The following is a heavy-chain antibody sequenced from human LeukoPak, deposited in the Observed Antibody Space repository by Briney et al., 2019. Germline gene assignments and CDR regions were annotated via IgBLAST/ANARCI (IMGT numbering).Heavy chain of an antibody. V-gene: IGHV3-48*02. CDR2: ISSSSSTI. CDR1: GFTFSSYS. J-gene: IGHJ6*02. Sequence: GGSLRLSCAASGFTFSSYSMNWVRQAPGKGLEWVSYISSSSSTIYYADSVKGRFTISRDNAKNSLYLQMNSPRDEDTAVYYCARDRSAGTFYYYGMDVWGQGTTVTVSS. D-gene: IGHD1-1*01. CDR3: ARDRSAGTFYYYGMDV.